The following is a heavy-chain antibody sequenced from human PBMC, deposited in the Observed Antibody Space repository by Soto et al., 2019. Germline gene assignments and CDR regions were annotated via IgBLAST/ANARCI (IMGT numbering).Heavy chain of an antibody. V-gene: IGHV1-18*01. CDR2: ISAYNGNT. CDR3: ARLLGYCSGGSCSRDFDY. CDR1: GYNLNELS. Sequence: GASVKVSCKVSGYNLNELSMHWVRQAPGKGLEWMGWISAYNGNTNYAQKFQGRVTMTTDTSTSTAYMELRSLRSDDTAVYYCARLLGYCSGGSCSRDFDYWGQGTLVTVSS. D-gene: IGHD2-15*01. J-gene: IGHJ4*02.